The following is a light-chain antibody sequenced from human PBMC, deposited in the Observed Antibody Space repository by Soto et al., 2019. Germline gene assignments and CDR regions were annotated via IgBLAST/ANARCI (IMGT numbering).Light chain of an antibody. V-gene: IGKV3D-15*01. CDR2: DVS. Sequence: EIVLTQSPGALSLSPGDRATLSCRASQSVSSYLAWYQQKPGQAPRLLIYDVSSRATGIPDRFSGSGSGTDFSLTISSLQSEDFAVYYCQQYNNWPPITFGQGTRLEI. CDR1: QSVSSY. CDR3: QQYNNWPPIT. J-gene: IGKJ5*01.